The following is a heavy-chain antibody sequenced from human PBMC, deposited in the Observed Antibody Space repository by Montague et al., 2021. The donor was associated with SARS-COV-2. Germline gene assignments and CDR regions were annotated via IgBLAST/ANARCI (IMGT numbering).Heavy chain of an antibody. Sequence: SETLSLTCTVSGVSVTDYYWSWIRRPPGKGLEWVGDVLYNKGTNSNPSLKSRVAISVDTSTNQFSLRLTSVTAADPAFSYCVGHPHYDGLNGSPDFWGQGTLVTVSS. J-gene: IGHJ4*02. CDR2: VLYNKGT. CDR1: GVSVTDYY. CDR3: VGHPHYDGLNGSPDF. V-gene: IGHV4-59*08. D-gene: IGHD3-9*01.